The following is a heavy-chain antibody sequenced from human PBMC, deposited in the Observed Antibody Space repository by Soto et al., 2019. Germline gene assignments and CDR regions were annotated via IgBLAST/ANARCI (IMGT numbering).Heavy chain of an antibody. CDR1: GGSISSGGYY. CDR3: ARDRSALLGFDY. J-gene: IGHJ4*02. Sequence: SETLSLTCTVSGGSISSGGYYWSWIRQHPGKGLEWIGYIYYSGSTYYNPSLKSRVTISVDTSKNQFSLKLSSVTAADTAVYYCARDRSALLGFDYWGQGTLVTVSS. CDR2: IYYSGST. D-gene: IGHD2-15*01. V-gene: IGHV4-31*03.